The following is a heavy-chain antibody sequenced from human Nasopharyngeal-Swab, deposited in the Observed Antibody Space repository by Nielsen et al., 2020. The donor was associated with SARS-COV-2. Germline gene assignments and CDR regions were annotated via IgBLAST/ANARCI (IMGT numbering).Heavy chain of an antibody. CDR3: ARGRGGWLGVNWFDP. D-gene: IGHD3-10*01. V-gene: IGHV4-34*01. CDR2: INHSGST. Sequence: QMPGKGLEWIGEINHSGSTNYNPSLKSRVTISVDTSKNQFSLKLSSVTAADTAVYYCARGRGGWLGVNWFDPWGQGTLVTVSS. J-gene: IGHJ5*02.